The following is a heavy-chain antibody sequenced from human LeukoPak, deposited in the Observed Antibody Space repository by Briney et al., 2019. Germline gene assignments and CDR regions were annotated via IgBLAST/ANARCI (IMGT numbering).Heavy chain of an antibody. CDR1: GFPFIDAW. CDR2: LKSKGGGGTA. V-gene: IGHV3-15*01. J-gene: IGHJ4*02. D-gene: IGHD4-11*01. Sequence: NAGGSLRLSCAASGFPFIDAWMSWVRQAPGKGLEWVGRLKSKGGGGTADYAAPVMGRFTISRIDSENTLYLQMNSLKTEDSAVYYCTWMTKVTMITYWGQGTLVTVSS. CDR3: TWMTKVTMITY.